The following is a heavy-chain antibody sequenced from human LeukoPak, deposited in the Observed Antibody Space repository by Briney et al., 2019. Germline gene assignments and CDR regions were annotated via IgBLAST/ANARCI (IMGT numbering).Heavy chain of an antibody. J-gene: IGHJ4*02. CDR3: ARGQTYYDFWSGYNAFDY. V-gene: IGHV4-34*01. CDR2: INHSGST. D-gene: IGHD3-3*01. CDR1: GGSFSGYY. Sequence: SETLSLTCAVYGGSFSGYYWSWIRQPPGKGLEWIGEINHSGSTNYNPSLKSRVTISVDTSKNQFSLKLSSVTAADTAVYYCARGQTYYDFWSGYNAFDYWGQGTLVTVSS.